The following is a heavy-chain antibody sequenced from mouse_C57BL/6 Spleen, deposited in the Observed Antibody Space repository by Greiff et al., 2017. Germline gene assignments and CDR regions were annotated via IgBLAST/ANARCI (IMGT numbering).Heavy chain of an antibody. CDR2: INYDGSST. V-gene: IGHV5-16*01. J-gene: IGHJ2*01. CDR3: ARALLYYYGNFFFDY. D-gene: IGHD2-1*01. Sequence: EVQLVESEGGLVQPGSSMKLSCTASGFTFSDYYMAWVRQVPEKGLEWVANINYDGSSTYYLDSLKSRFIISRDNAKNILYLQMSSLKSEDTATYYCARALLYYYGNFFFDYWGQGTTLTVSS. CDR1: GFTFSDYY.